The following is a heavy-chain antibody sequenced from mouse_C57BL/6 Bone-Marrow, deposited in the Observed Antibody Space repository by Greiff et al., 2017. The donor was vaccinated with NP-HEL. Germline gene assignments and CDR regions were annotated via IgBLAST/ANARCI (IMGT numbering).Heavy chain of an antibody. Sequence: VQLVESGAELARPGASVKLSCKASGYTFTSYGISWVKQRTGQGLEWIGEIYPRSGNTYYNEKFKGKATLTADKSSSTAYMELRSLTSEDSAVYFCAREGDSNYSFDYWGQGTTLTVSS. J-gene: IGHJ2*01. V-gene: IGHV1-81*01. CDR1: GYTFTSYG. CDR2: IYPRSGNT. CDR3: AREGDSNYSFDY. D-gene: IGHD2-5*01.